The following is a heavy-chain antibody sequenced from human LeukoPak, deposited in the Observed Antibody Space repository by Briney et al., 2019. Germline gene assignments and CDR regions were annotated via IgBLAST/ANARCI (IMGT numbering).Heavy chain of an antibody. D-gene: IGHD3-22*01. CDR1: GGSISSHY. CDR2: IYYSGTT. CDR3: ARGTGFYDSSGHYYWGYFDS. V-gene: IGHV4-59*11. J-gene: IGHJ4*02. Sequence: KPSETLSLTCTVSGGSISSHYWSWFRQTPGERPEWIAFIYYSGTTNYNPSLKGRVTISIDSSKNQFSLKLSSVTAADTAIYYCARGTGFYDSSGHYYWGYFDSWGQGTLAPVSS.